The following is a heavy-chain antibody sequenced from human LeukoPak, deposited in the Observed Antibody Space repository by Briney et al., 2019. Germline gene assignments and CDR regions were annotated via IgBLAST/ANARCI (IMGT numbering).Heavy chain of an antibody. CDR3: ARRARETYSSGLYYFDY. J-gene: IGHJ4*02. D-gene: IGHD6-19*01. CDR2: IKQDGSEK. V-gene: IGHV3-7*03. CDR1: GFTFSSYW. Sequence: GRSLRLSCAASGFTFSSYWMSWVRQAPGKGLEWVANIKQDGSEKYYVDSVKGRFTISRDNAKNSLYLQMNSLRAEDTAVYYCARRARETYSSGLYYFDYWGQGTLVTVSS.